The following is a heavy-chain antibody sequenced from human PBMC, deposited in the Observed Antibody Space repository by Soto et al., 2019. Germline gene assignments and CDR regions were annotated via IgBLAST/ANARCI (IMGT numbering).Heavy chain of an antibody. CDR2: INWNSGII. CDR3: ARDIRPGYSSSSPPYYYYYMDV. V-gene: IGHV3-9*01. Sequence: GGSLRLSCAASGFTFDDYAMHWVRQPPGKGLEWVSGINWNSGIITYEDSVKGRFTISRDNAKNSLYLQMNSLRAEDTALYYCARDIRPGYSSSSPPYYYYYMDVWGKGTTVTVSS. J-gene: IGHJ6*03. CDR1: GFTFDDYA. D-gene: IGHD6-6*01.